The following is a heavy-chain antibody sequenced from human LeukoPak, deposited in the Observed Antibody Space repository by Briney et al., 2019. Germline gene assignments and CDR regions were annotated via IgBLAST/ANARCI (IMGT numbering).Heavy chain of an antibody. CDR1: GFIFSSYA. V-gene: IGHV3-23*01. CDR2: ISGSGGST. J-gene: IGHJ4*02. D-gene: IGHD2-2*01. CDR3: AKDECSSTSCYSYYFDY. Sequence: GGSLRLSCAASGFIFSSYAMNWVRQAPGKGLEWVSAISGSGGSTYYADSVKGRFTISRDNSKNTLYLQMNSLRAEDTAVYYCAKDECSSTSCYSYYFDYWGQGTLVTVSS.